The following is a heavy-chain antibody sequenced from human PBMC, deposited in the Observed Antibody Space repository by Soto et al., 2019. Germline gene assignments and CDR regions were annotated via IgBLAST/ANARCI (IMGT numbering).Heavy chain of an antibody. CDR1: GFSFSSYA. Sequence: EVQLLESGGDWVQSGGSLRLSCAASGFSFSSYAMSWVRQPPGRGLEWVSTISGGGANTQYAESVKGRFTISIDNSSNTLHMEMSFLRADDTALYYCAKERYCSATSCYGGFDVWGQGTVVTVSS. J-gene: IGHJ3*01. V-gene: IGHV3-23*01. D-gene: IGHD2-2*01. CDR3: AKERYCSATSCYGGFDV. CDR2: ISGGGANT.